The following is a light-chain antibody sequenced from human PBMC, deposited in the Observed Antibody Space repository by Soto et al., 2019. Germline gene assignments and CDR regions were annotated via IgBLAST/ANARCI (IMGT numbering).Light chain of an antibody. V-gene: IGLV2-14*01. J-gene: IGLJ2*01. CDR3: SSYTRSSTRV. Sequence: QSALTQPASMSVFPGQSITISCTGTSSDVGGYKYVSWHQQHPGKAPKLMIFEVSSRPSGVSNRFSGSKSGNTASLTISGLQPEDEGHYYCSSYTRSSTRVFGGGTKVTVL. CDR1: SSDVGGYKY. CDR2: EVS.